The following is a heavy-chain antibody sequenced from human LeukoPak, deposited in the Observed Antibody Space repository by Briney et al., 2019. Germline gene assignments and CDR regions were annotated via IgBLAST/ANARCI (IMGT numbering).Heavy chain of an antibody. CDR2: ISSSSSTI. CDR3: ARDLGNADDGYYFGF. D-gene: IGHD5-24*01. V-gene: IGHV3-48*01. J-gene: IGHJ4*02. Sequence: GGSLRLSCAASGFTFSSYSMNWVRQAPGKGLEWVSYISSSSSTIYYADSVKGRFTISRDNAKNSLYLQMNSLRAEDTAVYYCARDLGNADDGYYFGFWGQGTLVTVSS. CDR1: GFTFSSYS.